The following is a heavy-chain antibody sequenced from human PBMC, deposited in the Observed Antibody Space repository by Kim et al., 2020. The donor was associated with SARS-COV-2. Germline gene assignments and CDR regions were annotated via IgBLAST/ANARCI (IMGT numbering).Heavy chain of an antibody. Sequence: ASVKVSCKASGYTFTGYYMHWVRQAPGQGLEWMGRINPNSGGTNYAQKFQGRVTMTRDTSISTAYMELSRLRSDDTAVYYCARGGPMELRYYYYGMDVWGQGTTVTVSS. CDR3: ARGGPMELRYYYYGMDV. J-gene: IGHJ6*02. V-gene: IGHV1-2*06. CDR1: GYTFTGYY. CDR2: INPNSGGT. D-gene: IGHD1-7*01.